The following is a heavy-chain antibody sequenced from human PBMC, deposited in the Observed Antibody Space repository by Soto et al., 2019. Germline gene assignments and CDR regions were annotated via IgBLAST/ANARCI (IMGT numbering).Heavy chain of an antibody. J-gene: IGHJ5*02. D-gene: IGHD2-2*01. V-gene: IGHV1-3*01. Sequence: QVQLVQSGAEVKKPGASVKVSCKASGYTFTSYAMHWVRQAPGQRLEWMGWINAGNGNTKYSQKFQGRVTITRDTSASTAYMELSSLRSEDTAVYYCARDRGYCSSTSGPPPTNWFDPWGQGTLVTVSS. CDR3: ARDRGYCSSTSGPPPTNWFDP. CDR2: INAGNGNT. CDR1: GYTFTSYA.